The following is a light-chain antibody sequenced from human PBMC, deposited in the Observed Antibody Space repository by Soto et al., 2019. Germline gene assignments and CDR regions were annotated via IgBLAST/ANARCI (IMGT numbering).Light chain of an antibody. CDR2: RND. V-gene: IGLV1-47*01. CDR3: AAWDDSLSGVV. Sequence: QSVLTQPPSASGTPGQWVTISCSGSSSNIGSNFAYWYQQLPGTAPKLLIYRNDQRPSGVPDRFSGSKSGTSASLAISGLRSEDEADYYCAAWDDSLSGVVFGGGTKLTVL. J-gene: IGLJ2*01. CDR1: SSNIGSNF.